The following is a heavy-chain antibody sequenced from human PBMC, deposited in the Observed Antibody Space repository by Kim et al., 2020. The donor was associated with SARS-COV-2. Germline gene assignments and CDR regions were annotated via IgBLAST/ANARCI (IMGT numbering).Heavy chain of an antibody. CDR3: ARLGAAMATNWFDP. Sequence: SETLSLTCNVSGGSISSYYWSWIRQPPGKGLEWIGYIYYSGSTNYNPSLKSRVTISVDTSKNQFSLKLSSVTAADTAVYYCARLGAAMATNWFDPWGQGTLVTVSS. CDR2: IYYSGST. J-gene: IGHJ5*02. D-gene: IGHD5-18*01. V-gene: IGHV4-59*01. CDR1: GGSISSYY.